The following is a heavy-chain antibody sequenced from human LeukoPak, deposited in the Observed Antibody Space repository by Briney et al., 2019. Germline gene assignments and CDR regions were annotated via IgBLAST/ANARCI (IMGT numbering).Heavy chain of an antibody. D-gene: IGHD3-10*01. CDR3: AKGPYYYGSGSYYIY. CDR2: ISGSGVST. CDR1: GFTFEDYA. J-gene: IGHJ4*02. Sequence: PGGSLRLSCAASGFTFEDYAMHWVRQAPGKGLEWVSGISGSGVSTYYADSVKGRFTISRDNSKNTLYLQMNSLRAEDTAVYYCAKGPYYYGSGSYYIYWGQGTLVTVSS. V-gene: IGHV3-23*01.